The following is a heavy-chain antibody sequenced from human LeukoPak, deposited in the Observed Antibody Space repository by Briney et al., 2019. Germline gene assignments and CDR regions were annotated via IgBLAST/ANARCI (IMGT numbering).Heavy chain of an antibody. Sequence: SETLSLTCTVSGDSINDHYWSWIRQPPGKGLEWIGYTHPSGNTNYSPSLKSRVTISIDMSRNQFSLKLSSVTAADTAVYYCARKAPKKGWFDPWGQGTLVTVSS. CDR3: ARKAPKKGWFDP. CDR1: GDSINDHY. J-gene: IGHJ5*02. V-gene: IGHV4-4*09. CDR2: THPSGNT.